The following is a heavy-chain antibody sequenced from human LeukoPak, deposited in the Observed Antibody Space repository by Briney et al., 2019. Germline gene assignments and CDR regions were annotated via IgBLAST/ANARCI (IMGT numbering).Heavy chain of an antibody. CDR3: AKGLDYSLDY. D-gene: IGHD4-11*01. CDR2: IRYDGSNK. J-gene: IGHJ4*02. Sequence: GGSLRLSCAASGFTFSSYGMHWVRQAPGKGLEWVAFIRYDGSNKYYADSVKGRFSISRDNSKNTLYLQMNSLRGEDTAVYYCAKGLDYSLDYWGQGTLVTVSS. CDR1: GFTFSSYG. V-gene: IGHV3-30*02.